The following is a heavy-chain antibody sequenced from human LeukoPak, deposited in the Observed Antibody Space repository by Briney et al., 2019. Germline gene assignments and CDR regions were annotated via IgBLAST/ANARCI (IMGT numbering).Heavy chain of an antibody. Sequence: GGSLRLSCAASGFTFSSYAMSWVRQAPGKGLEWVSAISGSGGSTYYADSVKGRFTISRDNSKNTLYLQMNSLRADDTAVYYCASSALRNPYYYDSSGYYYDSANDAFDIWGQGTMVTVSS. V-gene: IGHV3-23*01. CDR2: ISGSGGST. J-gene: IGHJ3*02. D-gene: IGHD3-22*01. CDR1: GFTFSSYA. CDR3: ASSALRNPYYYDSSGYYYDSANDAFDI.